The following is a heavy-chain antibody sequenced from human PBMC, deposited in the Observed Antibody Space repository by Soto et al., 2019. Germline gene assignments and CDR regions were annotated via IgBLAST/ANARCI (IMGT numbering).Heavy chain of an antibody. CDR2: ISAYNGNT. Sequence: QVQLVQSGAEVKRPGASVKVSCKASGYTFTGYGIAWVRQAPGQGLEWMGWISAYNGNTLQTQKFQDRLTMTTDTSANTAYMELRSLRSDDTAVYYCARPLGGYGDYALPLNYWGQGTPVSVSS. CDR3: ARPLGGYGDYALPLNY. V-gene: IGHV1-18*04. D-gene: IGHD4-17*01. J-gene: IGHJ4*02. CDR1: GYTFTGYG.